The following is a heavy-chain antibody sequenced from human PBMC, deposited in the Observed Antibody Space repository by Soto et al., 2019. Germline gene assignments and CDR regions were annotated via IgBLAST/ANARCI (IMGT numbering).Heavy chain of an antibody. D-gene: IGHD3-22*01. CDR1: GFTFSSYA. CDR3: ARGPYYDSSGYYYEVAQYFQH. J-gene: IGHJ1*01. Sequence: GSLRLSCAASGFTFSSYAMHWVRQAPGKGLEWVAVISYDGSNKYYADSVKGRFTISRDNSKNTLYLQMNSLRAEDTAVYYCARGPYYDSSGYYYEVAQYFQHWGQGTLVTVSS. V-gene: IGHV3-30-3*01. CDR2: ISYDGSNK.